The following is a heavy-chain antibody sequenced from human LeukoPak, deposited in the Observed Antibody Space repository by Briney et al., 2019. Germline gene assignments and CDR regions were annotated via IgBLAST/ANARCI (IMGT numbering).Heavy chain of an antibody. CDR2: ISGSGGST. CDR1: GFTFSSYA. CDR3: AKESIVAASNVNYFDY. Sequence: GGSLRLSCAASGFTFSSYAMSWVRQAPGKGLEWVSAISGSGGSTFYADSVKGRFTISRDNSKNTLYLQMNSLRAEDTSVYYCAKESIVAASNVNYFDYWGQGTLVTVSS. D-gene: IGHD6-13*01. J-gene: IGHJ4*02. V-gene: IGHV3-23*01.